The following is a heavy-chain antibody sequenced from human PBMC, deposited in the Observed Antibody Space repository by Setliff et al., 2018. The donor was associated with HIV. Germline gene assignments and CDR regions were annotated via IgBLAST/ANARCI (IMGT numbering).Heavy chain of an antibody. J-gene: IGHJ5*02. V-gene: IGHV4-39*07. D-gene: IGHD3-10*01. Sequence: PSETLSLTCTVSSGSISSSSYYWGWIRQPPGKGLEWIGSIYYSGSTYCNPSLNSRVNISIDTSKNQFSLKLSSLTAADTALYYCTRGNKRFGGLGWFDPWGQGTLVTVSS. CDR2: IYYSGST. CDR1: SGSISSSSYY. CDR3: TRGNKRFGGLGWFDP.